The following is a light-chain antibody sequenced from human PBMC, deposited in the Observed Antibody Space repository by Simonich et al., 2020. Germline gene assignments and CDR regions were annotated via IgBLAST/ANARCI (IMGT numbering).Light chain of an antibody. Sequence: EIVLTHSPGTLSLSPGERATLSCRASQSVSSSYLAWYQQKPGLAPRLLIYDASSRATGIPDRFSGSGSGTDFTLTISRLEPEDFAVYYCQQYGSSPFTFGGGTKVEIK. CDR3: QQYGSSPFT. J-gene: IGKJ4*01. V-gene: IGKV3D-20*01. CDR2: DAS. CDR1: QSVSSSY.